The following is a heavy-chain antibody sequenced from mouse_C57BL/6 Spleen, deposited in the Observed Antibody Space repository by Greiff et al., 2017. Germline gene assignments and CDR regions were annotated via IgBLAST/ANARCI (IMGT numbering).Heavy chain of an antibody. J-gene: IGHJ2*01. V-gene: IGHV1-19*01. CDR3: AREGTTVVAPFDY. CDR1: GYTFTDYY. CDR2: INPYNGGT. D-gene: IGHD1-1*01. Sequence: VQLQQSGPVLVKPGASVKMSCKASGYTFTDYYMSWVKQSHGKSLEWIGVINPYNGGTSYNQKFKGKATLTVDKSSSTAYMELNSLTSEDSAVYYCAREGTTVVAPFDYWGQGTTLTVSS.